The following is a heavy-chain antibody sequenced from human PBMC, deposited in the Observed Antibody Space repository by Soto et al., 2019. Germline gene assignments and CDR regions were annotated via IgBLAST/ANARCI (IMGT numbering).Heavy chain of an antibody. CDR2: IYSSGST. Sequence: PSETLSLTCTVTGGTLIDYYWTWIRQSAGGGLEWIGRIYSSGSTNYNPSLKSRVTISLDTSMSHFSLRLRSVSAADTAVYYCARGQRFSDWFDPWGQGTLVTVSS. CDR3: ARGQRFSDWFDP. D-gene: IGHD3-3*01. J-gene: IGHJ5*02. V-gene: IGHV4-4*07. CDR1: GGTLIDYY.